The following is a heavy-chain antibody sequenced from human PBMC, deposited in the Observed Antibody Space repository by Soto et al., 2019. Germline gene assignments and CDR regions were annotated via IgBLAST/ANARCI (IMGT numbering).Heavy chain of an antibody. V-gene: IGHV3-48*01. D-gene: IGHD6-19*01. CDR2: IGIGSSTK. J-gene: IGHJ4*02. CDR3: ARDLRAGYFDY. CDR1: GFTFRNYG. Sequence: GGSLRLSCAASGFTFRNYGMNWVLQAPWKGLEWVSYIGIGSSTKYYADSVKGRFTISRDNAKNSLYLQMNSLRAEDTAVYYCARDLRAGYFDYWGQGALVTVSS.